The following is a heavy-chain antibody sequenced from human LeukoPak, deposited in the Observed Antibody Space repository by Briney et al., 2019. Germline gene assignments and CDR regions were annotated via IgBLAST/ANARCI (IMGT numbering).Heavy chain of an antibody. Sequence: GESLKISCKGSGYSFTSYWIGWVRQMPGKDLEWMGIIYPGDSDTRYSPSFQGQVTISADKSISTAYLQWSSLKASDTAMYYCARQLLWFGEGYYGMDVWGQGTTVTVSS. D-gene: IGHD3-10*01. CDR1: GYSFTSYW. J-gene: IGHJ6*02. CDR2: IYPGDSDT. CDR3: ARQLLWFGEGYYGMDV. V-gene: IGHV5-51*01.